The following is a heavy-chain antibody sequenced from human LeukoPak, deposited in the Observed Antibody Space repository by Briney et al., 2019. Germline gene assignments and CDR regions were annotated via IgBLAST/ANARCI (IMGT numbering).Heavy chain of an antibody. J-gene: IGHJ4*02. CDR1: GGSFSGYY. Sequence: SETLSLTCAVYGGSFSGYYWSWIRQPPGKGLEWIGAINHSGSTDYNPSLKSRVTISLDTSKNQFSLKLSSVTAADTAVYYCAALTSGSGYYYMDYWGQGTLVTVSS. D-gene: IGHD3-3*01. V-gene: IGHV4-34*01. CDR3: AALTSGSGYYYMDY. CDR2: INHSGST.